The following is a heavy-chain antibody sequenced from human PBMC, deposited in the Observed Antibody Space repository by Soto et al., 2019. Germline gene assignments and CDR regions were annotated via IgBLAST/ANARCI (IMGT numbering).Heavy chain of an antibody. J-gene: IGHJ5*02. V-gene: IGHV2-5*02. CDR2: IYWDDDK. Sequence: SGPTLVQPTQTLTLTCTFSGFSLSTSGVGVGWIRQPPGKALEWLALIYWDDDKRYSPSLKSRLTITKDTSKNQVVLTMTNMDPVDTATYYCAHRHLAPAAIDLNWFDPWGQGTLVTVSS. CDR3: AHRHLAPAAIDLNWFDP. CDR1: GFSLSTSGVG. D-gene: IGHD2-2*01.